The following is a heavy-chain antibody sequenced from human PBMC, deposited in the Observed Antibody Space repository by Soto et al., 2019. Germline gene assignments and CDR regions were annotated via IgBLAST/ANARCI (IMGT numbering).Heavy chain of an antibody. D-gene: IGHD5-12*01. Sequence: SVKVSCKASGGTFSSYAISWVRQAPGQGLEWMGGIIPIFGTANYAQKFQGGVTITADESTSTAYMELSSLRSEDTAVYYCARGREYSGYVDNQYYDYYYGIAVWAQRTTVPGSS. V-gene: IGHV1-69*13. CDR2: IIPIFGTA. J-gene: IGHJ6*02. CDR3: ARGREYSGYVDNQYYDYYYGIAV. CDR1: GGTFSSYA.